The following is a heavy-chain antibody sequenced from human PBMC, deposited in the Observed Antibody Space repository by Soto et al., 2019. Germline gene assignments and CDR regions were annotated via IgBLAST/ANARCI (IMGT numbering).Heavy chain of an antibody. CDR1: GFTFSDYY. Sequence: GSLRLSCAASGFTFSDYYMSWIRQAPWKGLEWVSYISSSGSTIYYADSVKGRFTISRDNAKNSLYLQMNSLRAEDTAVYYCARAHIRLGYCSSTSCLDYYYYGMDVWGQGTTVTVSS. CDR2: ISSSGSTI. D-gene: IGHD2-2*01. V-gene: IGHV3-11*01. CDR3: ARAHIRLGYCSSTSCLDYYYYGMDV. J-gene: IGHJ6*02.